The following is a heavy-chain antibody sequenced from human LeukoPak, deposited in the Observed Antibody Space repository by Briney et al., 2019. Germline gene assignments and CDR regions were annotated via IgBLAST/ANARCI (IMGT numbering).Heavy chain of an antibody. CDR1: GFTFSSYW. Sequence: GGSLRLSYTASGFTFSSYWMSWVRQAPGKGLEWVANIKQDGGDKYYVDSVKGRFTISRDNAKNSLYLQMNSLRAEDTAMYYCVRDLDYWGQGTLVTVSS. V-gene: IGHV3-7*03. CDR2: IKQDGGDK. CDR3: VRDLDY. J-gene: IGHJ4*02.